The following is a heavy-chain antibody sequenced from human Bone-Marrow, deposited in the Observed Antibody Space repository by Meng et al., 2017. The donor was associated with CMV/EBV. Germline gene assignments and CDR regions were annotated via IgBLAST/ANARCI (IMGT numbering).Heavy chain of an antibody. CDR1: GYTFTDFY. Sequence: ASVKVSCKASGYTFTDFYMNWVRQAPGQGLQWMGWINPNSGDTNYAQKFQGRVTMTRDTSISTAYMELNSLRSDDTAVYYSARGTTLGAREDYWGQGTLVTVSS. CDR3: ARGTTLGAREDY. V-gene: IGHV1-2*02. D-gene: IGHD4-11*01. J-gene: IGHJ4*02. CDR2: INPNSGDT.